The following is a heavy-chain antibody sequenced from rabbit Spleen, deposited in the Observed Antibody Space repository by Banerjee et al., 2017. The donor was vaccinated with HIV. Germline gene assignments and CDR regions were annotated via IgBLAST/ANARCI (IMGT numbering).Heavy chain of an antibody. Sequence: QSLEESGGDLVKPGASLTLTCTASGFSFSNGYYMCWVRQAPGKGLEWITCIYAGPNSDTYYASWAKGRFTISKTSSTTLTLQMTSLTAADTATYFCARDLDGVIGWNFGWWGQGTLVTVS. CDR1: GFSFSNGYY. CDR2: IYAGPNSDT. J-gene: IGHJ4*01. D-gene: IGHD1-1*01. CDR3: ARDLDGVIGWNFGW. V-gene: IGHV1S40*01.